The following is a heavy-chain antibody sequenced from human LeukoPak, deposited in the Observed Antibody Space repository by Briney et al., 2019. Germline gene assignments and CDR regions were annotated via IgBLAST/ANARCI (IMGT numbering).Heavy chain of an antibody. D-gene: IGHD2-15*01. Sequence: PGGSLRLSCAASGFTFGSYSMNWVRQAPGKGLEWVSYISSSSSTIYYADSVKGRFTISRDNAKNSLYLQMNSLRAEDTAVYYCSVLGEKDYFDYWGQGTLVTVSS. CDR1: GFTFGSYS. J-gene: IGHJ4*02. CDR3: SVLGEKDYFDY. CDR2: ISSSSSTI. V-gene: IGHV3-48*01.